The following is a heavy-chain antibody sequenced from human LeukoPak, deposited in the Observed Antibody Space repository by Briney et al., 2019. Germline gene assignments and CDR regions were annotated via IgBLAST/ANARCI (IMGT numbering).Heavy chain of an antibody. CDR3: ARVTTGGYYNC. CDR1: GGSISSGTYY. J-gene: IGHJ4*02. Sequence: SETLSLTCTVSGGSISSGTYYWTWIRQPAGKGLEWIGRIYTTGSTNYDPSLKSRVTMSTDTSKNQFSLKLSSVTAADTAVYYCARVTTGGYYNCWGQGTLVTVSS. CDR2: IYTTGST. V-gene: IGHV4-61*02. D-gene: IGHD3-22*01.